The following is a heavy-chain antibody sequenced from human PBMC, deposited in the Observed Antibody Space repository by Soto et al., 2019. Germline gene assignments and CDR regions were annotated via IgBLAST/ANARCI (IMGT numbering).Heavy chain of an antibody. CDR2: IYYGGST. Sequence: PSETLSLTCTVSGDSISTDYWSWIRQSPGKGLEWIGFIYYGGSTNYNPSLKSRVTISVDTPKNQFSLKLSSVTAADTAVYYCARHPSDFWFDPWGQGTLVTVSS. CDR3: ARHPSDFWFDP. CDR1: GDSISTDY. V-gene: IGHV4-59*08. J-gene: IGHJ5*02. D-gene: IGHD2-21*02.